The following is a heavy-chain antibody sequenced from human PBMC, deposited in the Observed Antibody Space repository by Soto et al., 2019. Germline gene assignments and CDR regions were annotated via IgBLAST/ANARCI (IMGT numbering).Heavy chain of an antibody. J-gene: IGHJ4*02. D-gene: IGHD6-19*01. CDR2: IWYDGSNK. V-gene: IGHV3-30*02. CDR1: GFTFSSYG. Sequence: WASLRLSCAASGFTFSSYGMNWVRQAPGKGLEWVAVIWYDGSNKYYADSVKGRFTISRDNSKNTLYLQMNSLRAEDTAVYYCAKPHEIAVADPLDYWGQGTLDTVSS. CDR3: AKPHEIAVADPLDY.